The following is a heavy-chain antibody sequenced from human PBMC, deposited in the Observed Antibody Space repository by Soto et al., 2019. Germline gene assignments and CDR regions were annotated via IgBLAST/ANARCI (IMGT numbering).Heavy chain of an antibody. CDR1: GGTFSSYA. CDR3: ATLERYSSGWCGYYFDY. Sequence: VQLVQSGAEVQKPGSSVKVSCKGSGGTFSSYAISWVRQAPGQGLEWMGGIIPIFGTANYAQKFQCRVTITQEESTSPAYMELSSLRSEDTAVYYCATLERYSSGWCGYYFDYWGQGTLVTVSS. D-gene: IGHD6-19*01. V-gene: IGHV1-69*01. CDR2: IIPIFGTA. J-gene: IGHJ4*02.